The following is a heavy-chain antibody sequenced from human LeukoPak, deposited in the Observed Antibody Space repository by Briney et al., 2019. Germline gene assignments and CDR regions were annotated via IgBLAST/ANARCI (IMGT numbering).Heavy chain of an antibody. CDR1: GYFMTSGYY. CDR2: MFHSGKS. V-gene: IGHV4-38-2*02. Sequence: PSETLSLTCTVSGYFMTSGYYWGWIRQPPGKGLQWIGSMFHSGKSYYNPSLKSRVTISVDTSKNQFSLKLSSVTAADTAVYYCASFIGYSSGIDYWGQGTLVTVSS. J-gene: IGHJ4*02. CDR3: ASFIGYSSGIDY. D-gene: IGHD6-19*01.